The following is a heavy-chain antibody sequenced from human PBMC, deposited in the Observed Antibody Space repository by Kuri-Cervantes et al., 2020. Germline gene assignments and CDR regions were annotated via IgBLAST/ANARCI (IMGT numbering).Heavy chain of an antibody. V-gene: IGHV3-30-3*01. CDR3: ARVAVTTDFDY. CDR2: ISYDGSNK. D-gene: IGHD4-17*01. J-gene: IGHJ4*02. Sequence: GGSLRLSCAASGFTFSSYAMRWVRQAPGKGLEWVAVISYDGSNKYYADSVKGRFTISRDNSKNTLYLQMNSLGAEDTAVYYCARVAVTTDFDYWGQGTLVTVSS. CDR1: GFTFSSYA.